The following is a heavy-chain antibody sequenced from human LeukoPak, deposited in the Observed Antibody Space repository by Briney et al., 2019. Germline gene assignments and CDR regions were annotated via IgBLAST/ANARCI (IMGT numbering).Heavy chain of an antibody. CDR3: ARASSWYQRSHFDY. V-gene: IGHV1-2*02. D-gene: IGHD6-13*01. CDR1: GYTFTGYY. CDR2: INPNSGGT. J-gene: IGHJ4*02. Sequence: ASVKVSCKASGYTFTGYYMHWVRQAPGQGLEWMGWINPNSGGTNYAQKFQGRVTMTRDTSISTAYMELSRPRSDDTAVYYCARASSWYQRSHFDYWGQGTLVTVSS.